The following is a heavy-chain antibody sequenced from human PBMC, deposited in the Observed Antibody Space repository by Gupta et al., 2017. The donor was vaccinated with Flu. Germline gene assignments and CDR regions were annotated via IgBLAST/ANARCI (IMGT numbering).Heavy chain of an antibody. V-gene: IGHV1-69*01. J-gene: IGHJ6*03. Sequence: QVQLVQSGAEVKKPGSSVKVSCRASGETFNTYAITWVRQAPGQGLEWMGGIITLFGTTNYAQKFQGRVSITADESTGTAYMELSSLTFDDTAVYYCATPPLGPGSSDRVDYYYYMDVWGKGTTVIVSS. D-gene: IGHD3-10*01. CDR3: ATPPLGPGSSDRVDYYYYMDV. CDR1: GETFNTYA. CDR2: IITLFGTT.